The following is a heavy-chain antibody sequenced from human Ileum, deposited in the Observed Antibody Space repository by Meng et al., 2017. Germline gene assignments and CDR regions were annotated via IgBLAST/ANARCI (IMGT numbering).Heavy chain of an antibody. CDR3: AASLDGNRFDP. CDR1: GGSISSGDYY. D-gene: IGHD1-26*01. CDR2: ILETGPP. J-gene: IGHJ5*02. V-gene: IGHV4-30-4*01. Sequence: VQLQESGPGLVKSSQTLSLTCTVSGGSISSGDYYWSWIRQPPGKGLEWIGYILETGPPSYSPPRRSRLSISMDTSKNQFSLRLTSVSAADTAVYYCAASLDGNRFDPWGQGTLVTVSS.